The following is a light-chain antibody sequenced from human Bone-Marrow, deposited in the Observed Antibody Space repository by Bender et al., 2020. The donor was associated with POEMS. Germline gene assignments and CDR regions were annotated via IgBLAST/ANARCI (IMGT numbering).Light chain of an antibody. CDR1: SSDVGGFKY. J-gene: IGLJ1*01. V-gene: IGLV2-14*01. CDR3: SSYTSGSYV. CDR2: DVS. Sequence: QSALTQPASVSGSPGQSITISCTGSSSDVGGFKYVSWYQQHPGKAPKVMIYDVSNRPSGVSNRFSGSQSGNTASLTISGLQAEDEADYYCSSYTSGSYVFGTGTKVTVL.